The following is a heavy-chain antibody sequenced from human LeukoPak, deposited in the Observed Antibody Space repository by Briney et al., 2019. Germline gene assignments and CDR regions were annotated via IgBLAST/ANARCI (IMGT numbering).Heavy chain of an antibody. J-gene: IGHJ6*02. CDR1: GFTFSSYS. CDR2: ISSSSSYI. D-gene: IGHD2-2*01. CDR3: ARDQSIPVVPAANYHYYYGMDV. V-gene: IGHV3-21*01. Sequence: PGGSLRLSCAASGFTFSSYSMNWVRQAPGKGLEWVSSISSSSSYIYYADSVKGRFTISRDNAKNSLYLQMNSLRAEDTAVYYCARDQSIPVVPAANYHYYYGMDVWGQGTTVTVSS.